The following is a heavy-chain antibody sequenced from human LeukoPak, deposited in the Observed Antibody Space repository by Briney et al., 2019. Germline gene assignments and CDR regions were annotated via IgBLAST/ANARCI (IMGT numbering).Heavy chain of an antibody. D-gene: IGHD1-1*01. J-gene: IGHJ4*02. V-gene: IGHV3-11*01. CDR3: ARGARLDTRNECRLDY. CDR1: AFIFSDYY. CDR2: ISGSGSSI. Sequence: PGGSLRLSCAASAFIFSDYYMSWIRQAPGKGLEWVSYISGSGSSIYYAESVKGRFTISRDNPKNSLYLQMNDLGAEDTAVYYCARGARLDTRNECRLDYWGQGTLVTVTS.